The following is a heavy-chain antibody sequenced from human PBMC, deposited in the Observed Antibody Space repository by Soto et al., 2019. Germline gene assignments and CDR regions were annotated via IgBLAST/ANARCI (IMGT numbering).Heavy chain of an antibody. CDR3: AKDLRPDGVRDFDS. V-gene: IGHV3-23*01. Sequence: EVQLLESGGGLVQPGGSLRLSCAASGFTFSSYSMAWVRQAPGRGPEWVSGIIQDGTTYYADSVKGRFTISRDNSRNSVYLQMITLRGEDTAVYYCAKDLRPDGVRDFDSWGQGTLVTVSS. J-gene: IGHJ4*02. CDR1: GFTFSSYS. D-gene: IGHD4-17*01. CDR2: IIQDGTT.